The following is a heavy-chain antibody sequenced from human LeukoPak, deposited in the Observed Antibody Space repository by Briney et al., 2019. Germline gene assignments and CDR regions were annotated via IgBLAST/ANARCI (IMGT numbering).Heavy chain of an antibody. CDR1: GGSISSYY. J-gene: IGHJ6*02. D-gene: IGHD2-2*01. V-gene: IGHV4-59*01. Sequence: SETLSLTCTVSGGSISSYYWSWLRQPPGKGLEWIGYIYYSGSTNYNPSLKSRVTISVDTSKNQFSLKLSSVTAADTAVYYCARDPGGAYCSSTSCFDYYYGMDVWGQGTTVTVSS. CDR3: ARDPGGAYCSSTSCFDYYYGMDV. CDR2: IYYSGST.